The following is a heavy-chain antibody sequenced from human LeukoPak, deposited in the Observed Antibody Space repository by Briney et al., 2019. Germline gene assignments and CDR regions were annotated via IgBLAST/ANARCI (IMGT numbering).Heavy chain of an antibody. D-gene: IGHD3-22*01. J-gene: IGHJ3*02. Sequence: SETLSLTCTVSGGSISSGSYYWGWIRQPPGKGLEWIGSIYYSGSTYYNPSLKSRVTISVDTSKNQFSLKLSSVTAADTAVYYCARDADVVVVISNAFDIWGQGTMVTVSS. CDR3: ARDADVVVVISNAFDI. V-gene: IGHV4-39*07. CDR1: GGSISSGSYY. CDR2: IYYSGST.